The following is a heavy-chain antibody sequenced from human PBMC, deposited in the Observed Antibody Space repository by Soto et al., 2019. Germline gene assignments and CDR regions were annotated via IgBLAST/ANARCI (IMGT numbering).Heavy chain of an antibody. CDR2: IYYSGNT. CDR3: AGNFGGASPFDS. Sequence: QLQLHESGPGLVKPSETLSLTCTVSSGSMSSGTYYWGWIRQPPGKGLEWIGTIYYSGNTYYNPSRKSRVAISVDTSSNHLSLRLNSVTAADAALYYGAGNFGGASPFDSWGQGTLVTVSS. CDR1: SGSMSSGTYY. V-gene: IGHV4-39*02. J-gene: IGHJ4*02. D-gene: IGHD3-16*01.